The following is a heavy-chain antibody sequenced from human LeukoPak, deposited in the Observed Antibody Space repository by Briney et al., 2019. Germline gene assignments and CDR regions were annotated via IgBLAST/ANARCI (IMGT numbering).Heavy chain of an antibody. J-gene: IGHJ4*02. CDR3: ATHPYYDFWSGYSYY. CDR1: GCTFTSYG. CDR2: ISAYNGNA. Sequence: GASVKVSCKASGCTFTSYGISWVRQAPGQGLEWMGWISAYNGNANYAQKLQGKVTMTTDTSTSTAYMELRSLRSDDTAVYYCATHPYYDFWSGYSYYWGQGTLVTVSS. D-gene: IGHD3-3*01. V-gene: IGHV1-18*01.